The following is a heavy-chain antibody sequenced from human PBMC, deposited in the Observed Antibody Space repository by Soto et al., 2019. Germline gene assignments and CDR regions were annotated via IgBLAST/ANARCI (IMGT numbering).Heavy chain of an antibody. CDR2: IIPSFGTA. J-gene: IGHJ6*01. CDR3: SRHVPAAGYYYGIDV. CDR1: GGTFSSYA. D-gene: IGHD2-2*01. V-gene: IGHV1-69*12. Sequence: QVQLVQSGAEVKKPGSSVKVSCKASGGTFSSYAISWVRQAPGQGLEWMGGIIPSFGTANYARKLQGRVSITADEATSTAYMELSSLRSEDTAVYYCSRHVPAAGYYYGIDVWRQGTTVTVSS.